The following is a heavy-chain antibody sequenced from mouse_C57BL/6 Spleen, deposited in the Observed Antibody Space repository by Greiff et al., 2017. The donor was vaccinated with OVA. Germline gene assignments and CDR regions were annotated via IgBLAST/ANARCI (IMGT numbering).Heavy chain of an antibody. D-gene: IGHD2-1*01. CDR2: IWSGGSA. V-gene: IGHV2-2*01. Sequence: VKLEESGPGLVQPSQSLSITCTVSGFSLTSYGVHWVRQSPGKGLEWLGVIWSGGSADYNAAFISRLSISKDNSKSQVFFKMNSLQADDTAIYYCARNCPYGNGAMDYWGQGTSVTVSS. J-gene: IGHJ4*01. CDR1: GFSLTSYG. CDR3: ARNCPYGNGAMDY.